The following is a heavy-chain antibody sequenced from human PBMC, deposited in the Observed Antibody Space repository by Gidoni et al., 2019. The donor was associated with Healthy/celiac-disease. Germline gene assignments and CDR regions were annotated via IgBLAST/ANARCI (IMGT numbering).Heavy chain of an antibody. D-gene: IGHD3-10*01. CDR2: ISDDGSNK. CDR3: AKDLLWFGDLSGMDV. CDR1: GFTFSSYG. V-gene: IGHV3-30*18. J-gene: IGHJ6*02. Sequence: QVQLVESGGGVVQPGRSLRLSCAAPGFTFSSYGMHWVRQAPGKGLEWVAVISDDGSNKYYADSVKGRFTISRDNSKNTLYLQMNSLRAEDTAVYYCAKDLLWFGDLSGMDVWGQGTTVTVSS.